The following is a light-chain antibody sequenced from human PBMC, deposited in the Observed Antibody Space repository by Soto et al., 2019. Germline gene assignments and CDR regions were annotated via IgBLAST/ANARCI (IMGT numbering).Light chain of an antibody. CDR3: QQYSTYPSLT. Sequence: DIPMTQSPSSLSASVGDRVTITCRASQSISSYLNWYQQKPGKAPKLLIYAASSLQSGVPSRFSGSGSGTEFTLTISGLQPDDFATYFCQQYSTYPSLTFGGGTKVDIK. V-gene: IGKV1-39*01. J-gene: IGKJ4*01. CDR1: QSISSY. CDR2: AAS.